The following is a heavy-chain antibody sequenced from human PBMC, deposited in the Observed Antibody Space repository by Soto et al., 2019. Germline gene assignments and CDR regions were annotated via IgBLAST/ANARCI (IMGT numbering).Heavy chain of an antibody. J-gene: IGHJ3*02. D-gene: IGHD2-2*01. CDR1: GFTFSSYS. V-gene: IGHV3-21*01. CDR2: ISSSSSYI. Sequence: GGSLRLSCAASGFTFSSYSMNWVRQAPGKGLEWVSSISSSSSYIYYADSVKGRFTISRDNAKNSLYLQMNSLRAEDTAVYYCARDWSKGSYCSSTSCSRGNAFDIWGQGTMVTVSS. CDR3: ARDWSKGSYCSSTSCSRGNAFDI.